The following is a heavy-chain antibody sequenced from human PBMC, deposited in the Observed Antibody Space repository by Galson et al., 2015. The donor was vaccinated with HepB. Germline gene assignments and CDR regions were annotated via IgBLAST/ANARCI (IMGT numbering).Heavy chain of an antibody. CDR1: GFTFTNYG. CDR3: VRGTTAPDY. Sequence: SLRLSCAACGFTFTNYGMSWVRQAPGKGLECVSAISRGGDTSDYADSVKGRFTVSRDSSTNTLYLQMNGLRADDTAIYYCVRGTTAPDYWGQGTLVTVSS. V-gene: IGHV3-23*01. J-gene: IGHJ4*02. CDR2: ISRGGDTS. D-gene: IGHD2/OR15-2a*01.